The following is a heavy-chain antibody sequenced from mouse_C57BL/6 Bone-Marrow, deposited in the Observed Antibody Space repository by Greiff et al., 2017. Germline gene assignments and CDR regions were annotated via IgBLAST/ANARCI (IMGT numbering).Heavy chain of an antibody. J-gene: IGHJ3*01. V-gene: IGHV1-7*01. CDR2: INPSSGYN. CDR3: ARYYNGSSSWFAY. CDR1: GYTFTSYW. Sequence: QVQLKESGAELAKPGASVKLSCKASGYTFTSYWMHWVKQRPGQGLEWIGYINPSSGYNKYNQKFKDKATLTADKSSSTAYMQLSSLTYEDSAVYYCARYYNGSSSWFAYWGQGTLVTVSA. D-gene: IGHD1-1*01.